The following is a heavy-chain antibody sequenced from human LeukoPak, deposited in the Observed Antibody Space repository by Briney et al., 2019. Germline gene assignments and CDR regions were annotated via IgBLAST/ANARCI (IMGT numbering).Heavy chain of an antibody. V-gene: IGHV3-49*04. CDR2: IRSKAYGGTT. D-gene: IGHD3-10*01. Sequence: PGRSLRLPCTASGFTFGDYAMSWVRQAPGKGLEWVGFIRSKAYGGTTEYAASVKGRFTISRDDSKSIAYLQMNSLKTEDTAVYYCIREAWYGSGSYYEKVFDYWGQGTLVTVSS. CDR3: IREAWYGSGSYYEKVFDY. CDR1: GFTFGDYA. J-gene: IGHJ4*02.